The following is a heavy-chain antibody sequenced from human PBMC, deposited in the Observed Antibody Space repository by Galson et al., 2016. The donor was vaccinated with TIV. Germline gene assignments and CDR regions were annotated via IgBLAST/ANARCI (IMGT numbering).Heavy chain of an antibody. V-gene: IGHV1-2*02. J-gene: IGHJ4*02. CDR3: AGGGGSHWGYY. CDR1: GFTFVGYY. D-gene: IGHD3-16*01. Sequence: SVKVSCKASGFTFVGYYLYWVRQAPGQGLEWMGWINPSGGAIYAQKFQDRVIMTRDTSITTAYMEMRSLRFEDTAVYYGAGGGGSHWGYYWGQGTLVTVSS. CDR2: INPSGGA.